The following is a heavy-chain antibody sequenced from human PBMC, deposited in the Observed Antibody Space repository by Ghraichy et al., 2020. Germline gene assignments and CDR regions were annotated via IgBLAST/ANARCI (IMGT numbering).Heavy chain of an antibody. CDR1: GGSISSGGYY. Sequence: SETLSLTCTVSGGSISSGGYYWSWIRQHPGKGLEWIGYIYYSGSTYYNPSLKSRVTISVDTSKNQFSLKLSSVTAADTAVYYCAREGSSGLVEKHDAFDIWGQGTMVTVSS. D-gene: IGHD3-16*01. CDR2: IYYSGST. J-gene: IGHJ3*02. V-gene: IGHV4-31*03. CDR3: AREGSSGLVEKHDAFDI.